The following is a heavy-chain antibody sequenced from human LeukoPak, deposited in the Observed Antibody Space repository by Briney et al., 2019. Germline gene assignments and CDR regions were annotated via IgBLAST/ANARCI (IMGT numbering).Heavy chain of an antibody. J-gene: IGHJ4*02. V-gene: IGHV3-21*01. CDR2: ISSSSSYI. CDR1: GFTFSSYS. D-gene: IGHD3-22*01. CDR3: ARVPYDSSGYYFFDY. Sequence: PGGSLRLSCVASGFTFSSYSMTWVRQAPGKGLEWVSSISSSSSYIYYADSVKGRFTISRDNAKNSLYLQMNSLRAEDTAVYYCARVPYDSSGYYFFDYWGQGTLVTVSS.